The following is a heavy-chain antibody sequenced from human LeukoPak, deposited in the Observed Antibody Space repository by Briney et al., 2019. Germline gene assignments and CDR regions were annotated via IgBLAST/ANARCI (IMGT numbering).Heavy chain of an antibody. Sequence: QAGGSLRLSCAASGFTFSSYAMSWVRQAPGKGLEWVSIISGSGTSTYYADSVKGRFTISRDNSKNTLYLQMNSLRAEDTAVYYCAKRSSSGWYPLDYWGQGTLVTVSS. J-gene: IGHJ4*02. CDR2: ISGSGTST. CDR1: GFTFSSYA. V-gene: IGHV3-23*01. D-gene: IGHD6-19*01. CDR3: AKRSSSGWYPLDY.